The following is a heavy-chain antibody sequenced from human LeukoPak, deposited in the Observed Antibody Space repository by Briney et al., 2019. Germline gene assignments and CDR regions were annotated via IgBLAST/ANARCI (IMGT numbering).Heavy chain of an antibody. V-gene: IGHV3-23*01. CDR3: ARGSLGSSTSSDCCPLDY. J-gene: IGHJ4*02. CDR1: GFTFSSYA. CDR2: ISGSGGST. Sequence: GGSLRLSCAASGFTFSSYAMSWVRQAPGKGLEWVSAISGSGGSTYYADSVKGRFTISRDNSKNTLYLQMNSLRAEDTAVFYCARGSLGSSTSSDCCPLDYWGQGALVTVSS. D-gene: IGHD2-21*01.